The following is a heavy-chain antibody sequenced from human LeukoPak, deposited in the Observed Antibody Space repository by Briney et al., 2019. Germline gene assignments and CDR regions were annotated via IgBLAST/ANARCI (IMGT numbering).Heavy chain of an antibody. Sequence: QPGGSLRLSCAASGFTVSSNYMSWVRQAPGKGLEWVSYISSSSSTIYYADSVKGRFTISRDNAKNSLYLQMNSLRAEDTAVYYCARIVGGNFDYWGQGTLVTVSS. D-gene: IGHD1-26*01. CDR3: ARIVGGNFDY. J-gene: IGHJ4*02. V-gene: IGHV3-48*01. CDR2: ISSSSSTI. CDR1: GFTVSSNY.